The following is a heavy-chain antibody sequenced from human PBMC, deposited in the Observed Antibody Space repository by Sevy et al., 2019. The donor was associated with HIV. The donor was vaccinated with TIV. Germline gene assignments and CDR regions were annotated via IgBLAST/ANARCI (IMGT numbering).Heavy chain of an antibody. V-gene: IGHV3-30-3*01. Sequence: GGSLRLSCAASGFTFSNYTIHWVRQAPGKGLEWVAVISYDVSNKYYADSVEGRFTVSRDNSKNTLYLQMNSLRAEDTAVYYCLRDLPSGWWGGVDYWGQGTLVTVSS. J-gene: IGHJ4*02. D-gene: IGHD6-19*01. CDR1: GFTFSNYT. CDR2: ISYDVSNK. CDR3: LRDLPSGWWGGVDY.